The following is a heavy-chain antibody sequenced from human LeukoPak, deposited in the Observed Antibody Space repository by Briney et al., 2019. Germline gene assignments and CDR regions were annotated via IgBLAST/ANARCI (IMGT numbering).Heavy chain of an antibody. CDR1: GGSINNYY. J-gene: IGHJ4*02. V-gene: IGHV4-59*08. Sequence: SETLSLTCTVSGGSINNYYWSWIRQPPGKGLEWIAYIHYTGSTNYNPSLKSRVTISMDTSKNQFSLKLTSVTAADTAVYYCARLDGNWNYFDYWGQGTLVTVSS. CDR2: IHYTGST. CDR3: ARLDGNWNYFDY. D-gene: IGHD1-20*01.